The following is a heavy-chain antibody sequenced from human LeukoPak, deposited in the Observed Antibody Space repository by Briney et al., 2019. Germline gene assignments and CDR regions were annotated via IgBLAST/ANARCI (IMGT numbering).Heavy chain of an antibody. CDR3: AREGFYYFDF. CDR2: IRYDGSNK. V-gene: IGHV3-30*02. J-gene: IGHJ4*01. CDR1: GFTFSSYG. Sequence: HPGGSLRLFCAASGFTFSSYGMHWVRQAPGKGLEWVAFIRYDGSNKHYADSVKGRFTIFRDNAKNLLYLQMNSLRAEDTAVYYCAREGFYYFDFWGQGALVTVAS.